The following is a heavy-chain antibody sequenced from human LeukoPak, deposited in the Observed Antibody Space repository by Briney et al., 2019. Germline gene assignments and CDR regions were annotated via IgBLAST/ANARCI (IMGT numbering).Heavy chain of an antibody. CDR3: AKRDTSGLYYFDY. Sequence: SGGSLTLSCAASGFTSSIYGMSWVRQAPGKGLEWVSSITNGGDNTYCADFVQGRFTIYRDNSKNSLHLQMSSLRAEDTAIYFCAKRDTSGLYYFDYWGQGTLVTVSS. J-gene: IGHJ4*02. V-gene: IGHV3-23*01. CDR2: ITNGGDNT. D-gene: IGHD3-10*01. CDR1: GFTSSIYG.